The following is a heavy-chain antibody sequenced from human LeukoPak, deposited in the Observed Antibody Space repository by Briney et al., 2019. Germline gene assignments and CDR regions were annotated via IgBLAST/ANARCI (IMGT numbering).Heavy chain of an antibody. J-gene: IGHJ6*02. V-gene: IGHV1-69*13. CDR3: ARGNRFYYGLDV. Sequence: SVKVSCKASGGTFSSYAISWVRQAPGQGLEWMGGIIPIFGTANYAQKFQGRVTITADESTSTAYMELSSLRSEDTAVYYCARGNRFYYGLDVWGHGTTVTVSS. CDR1: GGTFSSYA. D-gene: IGHD1-14*01. CDR2: IIPIFGTA.